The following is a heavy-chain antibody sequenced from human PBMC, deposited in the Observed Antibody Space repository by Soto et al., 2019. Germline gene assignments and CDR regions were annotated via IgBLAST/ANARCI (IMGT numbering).Heavy chain of an antibody. V-gene: IGHV3-23*01. Sequence: GGSLRLSCAASGFPFGSPAMSWVRQAPGKALEWVSLVSGNGRTTNYADSVKGRFTISRDNSQKTLYRQMNSLRAEDMAIYYCAKGKAQTLFGVDTLFDYWGQGTLVTVSS. D-gene: IGHD3-3*01. CDR1: GFPFGSPA. CDR2: VSGNGRTT. CDR3: AKGKAQTLFGVDTLFDY. J-gene: IGHJ4*02.